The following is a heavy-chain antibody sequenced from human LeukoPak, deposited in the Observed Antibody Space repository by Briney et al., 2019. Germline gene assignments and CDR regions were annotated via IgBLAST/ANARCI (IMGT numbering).Heavy chain of an antibody. V-gene: IGHV4-31*03. D-gene: IGHD2-2*01. Sequence: SETLSLTCTVSGGSISSGGYYWSWIRQHPGKGLEWIGYIYYSGSTYYNPSLKSRATISVDTSKNQFSLKLSSVTAADTAVYYCARDRVVVVPAAMSDYYYYGMDVWGQGTTVTVSS. CDR2: IYYSGST. CDR3: ARDRVVVVPAAMSDYYYYGMDV. J-gene: IGHJ6*02. CDR1: GGSISSGGYY.